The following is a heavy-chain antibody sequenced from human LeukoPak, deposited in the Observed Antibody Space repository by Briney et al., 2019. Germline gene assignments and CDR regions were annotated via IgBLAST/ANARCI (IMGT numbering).Heavy chain of an antibody. CDR2: IKKDGSEK. CDR3: ARVGGIAARLSWWFDP. J-gene: IGHJ5*02. V-gene: IGHV3-7*01. D-gene: IGHD6-6*01. Sequence: GGSLRLSCVASGFTFSSYWMSWVRQAPGKGLEWVANIKKDGSEKYYVDSVKGRFTISRDNAKNSLYLQMNSLRAEDTAMYYCARVGGIAARLSWWFDPWGQGTLVTVS. CDR1: GFTFSSYW.